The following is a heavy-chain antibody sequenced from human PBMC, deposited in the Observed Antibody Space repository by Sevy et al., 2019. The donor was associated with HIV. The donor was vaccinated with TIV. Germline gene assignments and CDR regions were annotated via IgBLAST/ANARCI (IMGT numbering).Heavy chain of an antibody. Sequence: GGSLRLSCAVSGFSFDSYGMTWVRQAPGKGLEWVSSISSSSSYIYYADSVKGRFTISRDNAKNSLYLQMNSLRAEDTAVYYCASDYDYVWGSLYWGQGTLVTVSS. CDR3: ASDYDYVWGSLY. CDR1: GFSFDSYG. CDR2: ISSSSSYI. V-gene: IGHV3-21*01. D-gene: IGHD3-16*01. J-gene: IGHJ4*02.